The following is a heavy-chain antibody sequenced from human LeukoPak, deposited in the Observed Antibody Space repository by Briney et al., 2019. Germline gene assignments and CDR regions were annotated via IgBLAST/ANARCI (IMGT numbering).Heavy chain of an antibody. CDR2: IYYSGST. CDR1: GGSISSYY. Sequence: SETLSLTCTVSGGSISSYYWSWIRQPPGKGLEWIGYIYYSGSTNYNPSLKSRVTISVDTSKNQFSLKLSSVTAADTAVYYCARAGSNGYPYYYYMDVWGKGTTVTVSS. V-gene: IGHV4-59*01. J-gene: IGHJ6*03. CDR3: ARAGSNGYPYYYYMDV. D-gene: IGHD3-22*01.